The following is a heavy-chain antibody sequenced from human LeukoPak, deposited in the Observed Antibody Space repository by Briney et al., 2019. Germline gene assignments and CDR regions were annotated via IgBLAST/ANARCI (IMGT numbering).Heavy chain of an antibody. CDR2: XSGSGGST. V-gene: IGHV3-23*01. Sequence: AXSGSGGSTYYAYSVKGRFTISRDNSKNTLYLQMNSLRAEDTAVYYCAKTIKYYYGSGSSYFDYWGQGTLVTVSS. D-gene: IGHD3-10*01. J-gene: IGHJ4*02. CDR3: AKTIKYYYGSGSSYFDY.